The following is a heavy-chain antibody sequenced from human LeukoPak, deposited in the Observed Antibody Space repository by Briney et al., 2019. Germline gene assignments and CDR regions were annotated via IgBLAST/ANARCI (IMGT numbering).Heavy chain of an antibody. D-gene: IGHD3-22*01. CDR3: ARVAYYYDSSGYSQFDP. Sequence: SETLSLTCTVSGGSISSGDYYWSWIRQPPGKGLEWIGYIYYGGSTYYNPSLKSRVTISVDTSKNQFSLKLSSVTAADTAVYYCARVAYYYDSSGYSQFDPWGQGTLVTVSS. J-gene: IGHJ5*02. V-gene: IGHV4-30-4*01. CDR2: IYYGGST. CDR1: GGSISSGDYY.